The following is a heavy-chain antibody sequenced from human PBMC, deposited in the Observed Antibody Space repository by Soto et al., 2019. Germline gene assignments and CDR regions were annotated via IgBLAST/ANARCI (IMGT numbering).Heavy chain of an antibody. Sequence: QVKLQESGPGLVKPSETLSLTCTVSGGSISNYYWSWIRQPPGKGLEWIGYIYYSGSTNYNPSLTSRVTISVDTSKSQFSLKLSSVTAADTAVYYCARRYGSSFDYWGQGTLVTVSS. CDR2: IYYSGST. J-gene: IGHJ4*02. D-gene: IGHD3-10*01. CDR3: ARRYGSSFDY. V-gene: IGHV4-59*08. CDR1: GGSISNYY.